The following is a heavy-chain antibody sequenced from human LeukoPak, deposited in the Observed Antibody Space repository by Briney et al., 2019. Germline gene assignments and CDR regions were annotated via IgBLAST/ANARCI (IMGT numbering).Heavy chain of an antibody. V-gene: IGHV4-34*01. CDR2: IYNSGST. CDR1: GGSFSGSN. CDR3: VRAYDY. J-gene: IGHJ4*02. Sequence: SETLSLTCAVYGGSFSGSNWSWIRQPPGKGLEWIGEIYNSGSTIYDPSLKSRVTISVDTSKNQFSLNLISVTAADTAVYYCVRAYDYWGQGTLVTVSS.